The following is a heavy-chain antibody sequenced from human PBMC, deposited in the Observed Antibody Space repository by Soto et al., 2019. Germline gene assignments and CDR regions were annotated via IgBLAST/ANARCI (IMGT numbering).Heavy chain of an antibody. CDR3: ARDSSDSTDYHY. V-gene: IGHV1-18*04. CDR2: ISAYNGNT. CDR1: GYTFTNNG. D-gene: IGHD3-22*01. J-gene: IGHJ4*02. Sequence: ASVKVSCKASGYTFTNNGICWVRQAPGQGLEWMGWISAYNGNTNYAQKLQARLTMTTDTSTSTAYMELRSLRSDDTAVYYCARDSSDSTDYHYWGQGTLVTVSS.